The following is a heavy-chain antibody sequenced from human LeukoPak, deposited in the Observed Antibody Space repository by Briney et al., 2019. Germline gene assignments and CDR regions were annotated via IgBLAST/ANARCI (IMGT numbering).Heavy chain of an antibody. CDR2: ISSSGSTI. Sequence: PGGSLRLSCAASGFTFSSYERNWVRQAPGKGLEWVSYISSSGSTIYYADSVKGRFTISRDNAKNSLYLQMNSLRAEDTAVYYCARAQVANYVFYYYYMDVWGKGTTVTVSS. CDR3: ARAQVANYVFYYYYMDV. V-gene: IGHV3-48*03. J-gene: IGHJ6*03. D-gene: IGHD4/OR15-4a*01. CDR1: GFTFSSYE.